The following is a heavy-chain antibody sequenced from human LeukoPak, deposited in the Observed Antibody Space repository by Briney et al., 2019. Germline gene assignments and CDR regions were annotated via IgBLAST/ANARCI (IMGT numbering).Heavy chain of an antibody. J-gene: IGHJ4*02. CDR2: IRYDGSNK. CDR3: AKDWDDYYGSGSYLDY. CDR1: GFTFSSYG. V-gene: IGHV3-30*02. Sequence: PGGSLRLSCAASGFTFSSYGMHWVRQAPGKGLEWVAFIRYDGSNKYYADSVKGRFTISRDNSKNTLYLQMNSLRAEDTAVYSCAKDWDDYYGSGSYLDYWGQGTLVTVSS. D-gene: IGHD3-10*01.